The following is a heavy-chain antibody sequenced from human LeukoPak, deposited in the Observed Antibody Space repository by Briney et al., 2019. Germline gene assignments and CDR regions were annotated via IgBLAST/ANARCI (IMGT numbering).Heavy chain of an antibody. Sequence: ASVKVSCKVSGYTLTELSMHWVRQAPGKGLEWMGGFDPEDGETIYAQKFQGRVTMTEDTSTDTAYMELSSLRSEDTAVYYCATVGQHVWWVAEEHFDYWGQGTLVTVSS. D-gene: IGHD2-21*01. CDR3: ATVGQHVWWVAEEHFDY. CDR2: FDPEDGET. V-gene: IGHV1-24*01. CDR1: GYTLTELS. J-gene: IGHJ4*02.